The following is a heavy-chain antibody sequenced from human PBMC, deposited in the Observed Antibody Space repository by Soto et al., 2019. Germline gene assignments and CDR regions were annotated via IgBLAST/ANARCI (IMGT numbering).Heavy chain of an antibody. CDR3: AIEGSSTWTYYFDF. CDR2: TKYRSKWYT. D-gene: IGHD6-13*01. Sequence: SQTLSLTCAISGDSVSSNIAAWNWVRQSPSRGLEWLGRTKYRSKWYTDYATSVKSRISINPDTSKNQVSLQLNSVTPEDTAVYYCAIEGSSTWTYYFDFWGQGILVTVSS. V-gene: IGHV6-1*01. CDR1: GDSVSSNIAA. J-gene: IGHJ4*02.